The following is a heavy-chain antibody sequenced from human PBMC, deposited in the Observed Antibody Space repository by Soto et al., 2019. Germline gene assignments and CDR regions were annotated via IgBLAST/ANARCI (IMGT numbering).Heavy chain of an antibody. CDR1: GFTFSSYS. D-gene: IGHD6-13*01. J-gene: IGHJ6*02. CDR3: ARDGGIAAAGTSYGMDV. Sequence: EVQLVESGGGLVKPGGSLRLSCAASGFTFSSYSMNWVRQAPGKGLEWVSSISSSSSYIYYADSVKGRITISRDNAKNSLYLQMNSLRAEDTAVYYCARDGGIAAAGTSYGMDVWGQGTTVTVSS. V-gene: IGHV3-21*01. CDR2: ISSSSSYI.